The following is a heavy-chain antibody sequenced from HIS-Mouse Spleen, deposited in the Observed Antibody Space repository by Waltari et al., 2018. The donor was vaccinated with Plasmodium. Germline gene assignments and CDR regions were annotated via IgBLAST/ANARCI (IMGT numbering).Heavy chain of an antibody. CDR3: ASSWYWYFDL. D-gene: IGHD6-13*01. CDR2: IKQDGSEK. V-gene: IGHV3-7*01. Sequence: EVQLVESGGGLVQPGGSLSLSGAASGFTFSSYWMSWVRQAPRKGLEWVANIKQDGSEKYYVDSVKGRFTSSRDNAKNSLYLQMNSLRAEDTAVYYCASSWYWYFDLWGRGTLVTVSS. CDR1: GFTFSSYW. J-gene: IGHJ2*01.